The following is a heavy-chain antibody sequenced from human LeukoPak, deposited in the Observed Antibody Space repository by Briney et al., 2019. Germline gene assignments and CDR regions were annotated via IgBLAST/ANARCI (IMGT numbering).Heavy chain of an antibody. V-gene: IGHV3-23*01. Sequence: GGSLRLSCAASGFTFSSYAMSWVRQAPGKGLEWVSAIGDSGGSTYYADSVKGRFTISRDNSKNTLYLQMNSLGAEDTAVYYCAKGGGSTTCYTGGCWFDPWGQGTLVTVSS. D-gene: IGHD2-2*02. J-gene: IGHJ5*02. CDR1: GFTFSSYA. CDR2: IGDSGGST. CDR3: AKGGGSTTCYTGGCWFDP.